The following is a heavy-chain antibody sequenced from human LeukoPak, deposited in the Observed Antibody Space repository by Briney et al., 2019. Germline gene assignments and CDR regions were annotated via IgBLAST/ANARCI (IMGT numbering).Heavy chain of an antibody. V-gene: IGHV3-48*01. J-gene: IGHJ4*02. D-gene: IGHD3-22*01. CDR3: ARDQDYYDSSGYYYVIDY. CDR1: GFTFSSYS. CDR2: ISSSSSTI. Sequence: GGSLRLSCAASGFTFSSYSVNWVRQAPGKGLEWVSYISSSSSTIYYADSVKGRFTISRENAKNSLYLQMNSLRAEDTAVYYCARDQDYYDSSGYYYVIDYWGQGTLVTVSS.